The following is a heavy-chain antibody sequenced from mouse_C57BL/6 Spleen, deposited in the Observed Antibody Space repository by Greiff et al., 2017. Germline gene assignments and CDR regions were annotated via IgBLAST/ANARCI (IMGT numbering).Heavy chain of an antibody. D-gene: IGHD1-1*01. V-gene: IGHV5-9-1*02. CDR3: TREGGLLRIGYYAMDY. J-gene: IGHJ4*01. CDR2: ISSGGDYI. Sequence: EVQLVESGEGLVKPGGSLKLSCAASGFTFSSYAMSWVRQTPEKRLEWVAYISSGGDYIYYADTVKGRFTISRDNARNTLYLQMSSLKSEDTAMYYCTREGGLLRIGYYAMDYWGQGTSVTVSS. CDR1: GFTFSSYA.